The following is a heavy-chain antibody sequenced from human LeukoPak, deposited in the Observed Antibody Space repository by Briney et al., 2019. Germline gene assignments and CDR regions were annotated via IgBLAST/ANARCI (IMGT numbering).Heavy chain of an antibody. J-gene: IGHJ2*01. D-gene: IGHD6-19*01. CDR2: VSYDGRYR. V-gene: IGHV3-30*18. CDR3: AKFCVAAGTDYWYFDL. Sequence: QPGRSLRLSCSGSGFTFSSYCMYWVRQAPGKGLGRVAVVSYDGRYRYYADSVKGRFTISRDNSKNTLYLQMDSLRADDTAVYYCAKFCVAAGTDYWYFDLWGRGTLVTVSS. CDR1: GFTFSSYC.